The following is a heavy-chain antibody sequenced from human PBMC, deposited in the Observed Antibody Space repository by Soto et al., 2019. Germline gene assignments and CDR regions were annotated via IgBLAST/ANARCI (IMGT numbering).Heavy chain of an antibody. CDR2: IYYSGST. V-gene: IGHV4-39*02. D-gene: IGHD6-13*01. J-gene: IGHJ6*03. CDR3: EGEQHQPWGYYYYYYMDV. CDR1: GGSISSSSYY. Sequence: SETLSLTCTVSGGSISSSSYYWGWIRQPPGKGLEWIGSIYYSGSTYYNPSLKSRVTISVDTSKNQFSLKLSSVTAADTAVYYCEGEQHQPWGYYYYYYMDVWGKGTTVTVSS.